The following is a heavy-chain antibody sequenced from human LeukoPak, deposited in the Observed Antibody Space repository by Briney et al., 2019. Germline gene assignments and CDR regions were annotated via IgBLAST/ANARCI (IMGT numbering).Heavy chain of an antibody. CDR1: GFTVSSNY. Sequence: GRSLRLSCAASGFTVSSNYMSWVSQAPGKGLEWASVIYSGGSTYYADSVKGRFTISRDNSKNTLYLQMNSLRAEDTAVYYCARVITIFGVVITQSYGMDVWGQGTTVTVSS. J-gene: IGHJ6*02. CDR2: IYSGGST. V-gene: IGHV3-66*01. D-gene: IGHD3-3*01. CDR3: ARVITIFGVVITQSYGMDV.